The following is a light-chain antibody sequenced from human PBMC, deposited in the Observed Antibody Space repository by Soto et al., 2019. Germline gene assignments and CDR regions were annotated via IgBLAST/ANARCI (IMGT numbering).Light chain of an antibody. CDR1: QSISSY. CDR2: AAS. Sequence: DIQMTQSPSSLSASVGDRVTITCRASQSISSYLNWYQQKPGKAPKLLIYAASSLQSGVQSRFSGSGSVTDFTLTISSLQPEDFATYYCQQSYSTPLTFGGGTKVEIK. J-gene: IGKJ4*01. V-gene: IGKV1-39*01. CDR3: QQSYSTPLT.